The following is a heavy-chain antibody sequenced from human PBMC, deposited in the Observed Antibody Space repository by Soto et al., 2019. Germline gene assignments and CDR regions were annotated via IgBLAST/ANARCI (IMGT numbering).Heavy chain of an antibody. V-gene: IGHV3-66*01. D-gene: IGHD6-13*01. CDR1: GFTVSSIY. J-gene: IGHJ6*02. Sequence: EGSLTRTPTPAGFTVSSIYLSWIRQAPGKGLEWVSVIYSGGSTYYADSVKGRLTISRDNSKNTLYLQMNSLRAEDTAVYYCARDRGIAAAGYYYYGMDVWGQGT. CDR2: IYSGGST. CDR3: ARDRGIAAAGYYYYGMDV.